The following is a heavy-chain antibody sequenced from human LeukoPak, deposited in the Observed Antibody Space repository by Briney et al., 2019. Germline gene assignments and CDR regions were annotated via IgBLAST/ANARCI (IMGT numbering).Heavy chain of an antibody. D-gene: IGHD4-17*01. J-gene: IGHJ4*02. CDR2: ISDGGGTT. CDR3: AKSYGDYLGYFDS. Sequence: GGSLRLSCAASGFTFSSCAMSWVGQAPRKGLEWVSGISDGGGTTNYADAVKGRFTISRDKSKNTLFLQMNSLRAEDTAVYYCAKSYGDYLGYFDSWGQETRVTVSS. V-gene: IGHV3-23*01. CDR1: GFTFSSCA.